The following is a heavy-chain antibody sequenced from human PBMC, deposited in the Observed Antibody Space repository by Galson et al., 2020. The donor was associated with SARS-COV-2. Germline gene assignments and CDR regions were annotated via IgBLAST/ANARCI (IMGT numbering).Heavy chain of an antibody. CDR2: IYYSGST. V-gene: IGHV4-30-4*01. D-gene: IGHD3-3*01. CDR1: GGSISSGDYY. CDR3: ARAKRITIFGVVNWFDP. J-gene: IGHJ5*02. Sequence: ETSETLSLTCTVSGGSISSGDYYWSWIRQPPGKGLEWIGYIYYSGSTYYNPSLKSRVTISVDTSKNQFSLKLSSVTAADTAVYYCARAKRITIFGVVNWFDPWGQGTLV.